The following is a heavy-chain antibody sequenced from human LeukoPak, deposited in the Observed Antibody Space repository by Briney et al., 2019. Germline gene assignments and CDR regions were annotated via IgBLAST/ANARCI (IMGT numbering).Heavy chain of an antibody. CDR2: ISSSSSNI. CDR1: GFTFSSYS. V-gene: IGHV3-48*02. Sequence: GGSLRLSCAASGFTFSSYSMNWVRQAPGKGLDLVSYISSSSSNIYYADSVKGRFTISRDNAKNSLYLQMNGLRDEDTAVYYCAREGIQLWLFFDYWGQGTLVTVPS. J-gene: IGHJ4*02. D-gene: IGHD5-18*01. CDR3: AREGIQLWLFFDY.